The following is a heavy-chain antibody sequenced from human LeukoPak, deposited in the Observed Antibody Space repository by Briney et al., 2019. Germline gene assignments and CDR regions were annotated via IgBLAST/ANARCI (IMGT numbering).Heavy chain of an antibody. D-gene: IGHD1-1*01. CDR1: GFTFSSYA. V-gene: IGHV3-30-3*01. J-gene: IGHJ4*02. CDR3: ARDRTRGDGDLFFDY. CDR2: ISYDGSNK. Sequence: PGGSLRLSCAASGFTFSSYAMHWVRQAPGKGLEWVAVISYDGSNKYYADSVKGRFTISRDNSKNTLYLQMNSLRAEDMAVYYCARDRTRGDGDLFFDYWGQGTLVTVSS.